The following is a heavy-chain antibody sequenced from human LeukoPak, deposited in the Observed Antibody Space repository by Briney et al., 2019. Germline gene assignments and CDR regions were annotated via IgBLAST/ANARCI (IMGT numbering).Heavy chain of an antibody. Sequence: SETLSLTCIVSGGSINSHYWSWIRQPPGKGLEWIGDIHYTGTTKYNPSVKSRVTISIDTSKNQFSLELSSVTATDTAVYFCATNRVGAYDRPFDIWGQGTMVTVSS. CDR3: ATNRVGAYDRPFDI. CDR2: IHYTGTT. J-gene: IGHJ3*02. CDR1: GGSINSHY. D-gene: IGHD3-16*01. V-gene: IGHV4-59*08.